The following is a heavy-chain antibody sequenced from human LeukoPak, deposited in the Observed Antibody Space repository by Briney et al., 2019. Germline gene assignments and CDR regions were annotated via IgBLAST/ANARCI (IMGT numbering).Heavy chain of an antibody. CDR2: IWYDGGQK. V-gene: IGHV3-33*01. D-gene: IGHD3-10*01. CDR1: GFTFTNYG. CDR3: AGRSGSFDY. Sequence: PGGSLRLSCAASGFTFTNYGMHWVRQAPGKGLEWVAVIWYDGGQKYYADSVKGRFTISRDNTKNTLYLQMNSLRVEDTAVYYCAGRSGSFDYWGQGTLVTVSS. J-gene: IGHJ4*02.